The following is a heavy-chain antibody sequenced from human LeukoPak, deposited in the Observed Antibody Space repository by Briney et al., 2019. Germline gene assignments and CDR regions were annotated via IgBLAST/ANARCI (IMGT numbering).Heavy chain of an antibody. D-gene: IGHD1-26*01. CDR2: ISGSRGNT. CDR1: GFTFSSYA. Sequence: GGSLRLSCAASGFTFSSYAMSWVRPAPGKGLEWVSVISGSRGNTYYADSVKGRFTISRDNSKSTLFLQMNSLRDDDTAVYYCAKDGDGGSYYVLFDYWGQGALVTVSS. V-gene: IGHV3-23*01. CDR3: AKDGDGGSYYVLFDY. J-gene: IGHJ4*02.